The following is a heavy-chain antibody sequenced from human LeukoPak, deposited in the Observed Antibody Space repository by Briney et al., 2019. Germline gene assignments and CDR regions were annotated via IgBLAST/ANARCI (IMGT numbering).Heavy chain of an antibody. V-gene: IGHV1-8*03. CDR1: GYTFTSYD. D-gene: IGHD4-17*01. J-gene: IGHJ6*03. CDR2: MNPNSGNT. Sequence: ASVKVSCKASGYTFTSYDINWVRQATGQGLEWMGWMNPNSGNTGYAQKFQGRVTITRNTSISTAYMELSSLRSEDTAVYYCARDATTVTTNYYMDVWVKGTTVTVSS. CDR3: ARDATTVTTNYYMDV.